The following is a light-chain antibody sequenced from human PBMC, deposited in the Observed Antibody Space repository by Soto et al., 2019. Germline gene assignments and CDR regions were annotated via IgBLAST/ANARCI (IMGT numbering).Light chain of an antibody. V-gene: IGKV3-20*01. Sequence: EIVLTQSPGTLSLSPGERATLSCRASQSVSSTYLAWYQHKRGQAPRLLIHGASIRATGVPDRFSGSGSGTDFTLTISRVEPDDVAVYFCQQYGSSPLYIFGQGTKLEIK. CDR2: GAS. CDR1: QSVSSTY. CDR3: QQYGSSPLYI. J-gene: IGKJ2*01.